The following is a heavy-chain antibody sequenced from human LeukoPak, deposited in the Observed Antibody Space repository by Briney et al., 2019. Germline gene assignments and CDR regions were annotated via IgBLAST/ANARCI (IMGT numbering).Heavy chain of an antibody. CDR1: GGSFSGYY. D-gene: IGHD3-3*01. J-gene: IGHJ4*02. V-gene: IGHV4-34*01. Sequence: PSETLSLTCAVYGGSFSGYYWSWLRQPPGKGLEWIGEINHSGSTNYNPSLKSRVTISVDTSKNQFSLKLSSVTAADAAVYYCARQPANFWSGYYIYYFDYWGQGTLVTVSS. CDR2: INHSGST. CDR3: ARQPANFWSGYYIYYFDY.